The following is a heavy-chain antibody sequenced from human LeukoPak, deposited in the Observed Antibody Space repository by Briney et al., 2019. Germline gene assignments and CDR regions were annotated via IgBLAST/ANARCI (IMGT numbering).Heavy chain of an antibody. CDR2: IFYRGST. V-gene: IGHV4-34*01. CDR1: GGSFSGYY. CDR3: ARGRWWFAGRPPHYMDV. D-gene: IGHD6-6*01. Sequence: PSETLSLTCAVYGGSFSGYYWDWIRQPPGGGLEWVGSIFYRGSTYYNPSLKSRVTISIDTSKNQFSLKLSSVTAADTAVYYCARGRWWFAGRPPHYMDVWGKGTTVTVSS. J-gene: IGHJ6*03.